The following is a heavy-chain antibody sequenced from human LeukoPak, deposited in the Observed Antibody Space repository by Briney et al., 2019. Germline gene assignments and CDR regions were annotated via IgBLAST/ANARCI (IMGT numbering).Heavy chain of an antibody. J-gene: IGHJ6*03. CDR2: MNPNSGNT. CDR1: GYTFTSYD. CDR3: ARGRGSATYYYYMDV. Sequence: GASVKVSCKASGYTFTSYDINWVRQATGQGLEWMGWMNPNSGNTGYAQKFQGRVTMTRNTSISTAYMELSSLRSKDTAVYYCARGRGSATYYYYMDVWGKGTTVTVSS. D-gene: IGHD1-26*01. V-gene: IGHV1-8*01.